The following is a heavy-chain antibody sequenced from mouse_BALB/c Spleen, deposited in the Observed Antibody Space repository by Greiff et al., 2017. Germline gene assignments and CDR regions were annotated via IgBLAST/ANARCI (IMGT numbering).Heavy chain of an antibody. Sequence: EVKVVESGGGLVQPGGSRKLSCAASGFTFSSFGMHWVRQAPEKGLEWVAYISSGSSNIYYADTVKGRFTISRDHPKNTLFLQMTSLRSEDTAMYYCARGGVIYGFAYWGQGTLVTVSA. D-gene: IGHD1-1*01. J-gene: IGHJ3*01. V-gene: IGHV5-17*02. CDR2: ISSGSSNI. CDR3: ARGGVIYGFAY. CDR1: GFTFSSFG.